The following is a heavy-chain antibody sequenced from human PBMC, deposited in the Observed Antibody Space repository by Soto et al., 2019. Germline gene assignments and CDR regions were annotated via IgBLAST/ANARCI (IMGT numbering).Heavy chain of an antibody. CDR1: GFTFSDYY. V-gene: IGHV3-11*04. CDR2: ISSSGSTI. Sequence: GGSLRLSCAASGFTFSDYYMSWIRQAPGKGLEWASYISSSGSTIYYADSVKGRFTISRDNVKKSLYLQMNSLRAEDTAVYYCARHPERIAEIGWFDPWGQGTLVTVSS. J-gene: IGHJ5*02. CDR3: ARHPERIAEIGWFDP. D-gene: IGHD6-13*01.